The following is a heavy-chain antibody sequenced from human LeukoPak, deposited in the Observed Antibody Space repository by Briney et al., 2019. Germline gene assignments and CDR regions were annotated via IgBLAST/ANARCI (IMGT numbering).Heavy chain of an antibody. D-gene: IGHD6-19*01. V-gene: IGHV3-33*01. CDR3: ARYRSGTTDH. CDR1: GFTFRNYG. Sequence: PGGSLRLSCEASGFTFRNYGMYWVRQAPGKGLEWVAVIWYDGSKKYHADYVEGRFTISRDNSKNTLYLEMNSLRVEDTAVYYCARYRSGTTDHWGQGTLVTVSS. CDR2: IWYDGSKK. J-gene: IGHJ4*02.